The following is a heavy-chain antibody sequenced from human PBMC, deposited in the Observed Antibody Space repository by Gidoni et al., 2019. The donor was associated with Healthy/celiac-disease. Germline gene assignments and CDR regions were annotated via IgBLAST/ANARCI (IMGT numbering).Heavy chain of an antibody. CDR3: ARHRRLRYCDY. Sequence: QVPLQQWSQGLLKPSETLYLTFAVYGGSFTAYYWSWIRQPPGQGLELIGEINHSGSTYSNPSLTSRVTILSDTSKNQFSLKLSSVNAADTAVYYCARHRRLRYCDYWGQGTLVTVSA. CDR2: INHSGST. CDR1: GGSFTAYY. V-gene: IGHV4-34*02. D-gene: IGHD3-3*01. J-gene: IGHJ4*02.